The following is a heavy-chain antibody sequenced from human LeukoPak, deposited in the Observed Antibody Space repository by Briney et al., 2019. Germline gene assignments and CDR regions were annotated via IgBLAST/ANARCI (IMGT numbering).Heavy chain of an antibody. Sequence: GGSLRLSCTASGFTFSSYGMHWVRQAPGKGLEWVAVIWYDGSNKYYADSVKGRFTISRDNSKNTLYLQMNSLRAEDTAVYYCARDQAAAGNYFDYWGQGTLVTVSS. CDR2: IWYDGSNK. CDR3: ARDQAAAGNYFDY. CDR1: GFTFSSYG. D-gene: IGHD6-13*01. J-gene: IGHJ4*02. V-gene: IGHV3-33*01.